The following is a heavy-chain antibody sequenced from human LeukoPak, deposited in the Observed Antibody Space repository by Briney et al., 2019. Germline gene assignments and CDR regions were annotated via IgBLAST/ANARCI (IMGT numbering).Heavy chain of an antibody. V-gene: IGHV4-4*07. CDR1: GGSISSYY. D-gene: IGHD2-15*01. CDR2: IYTSGST. J-gene: IGHJ6*03. CDR3: ARGRGDCSGGSCYRTGPRDYYYYYYMDV. Sequence: SETLSLTCTVSGGSISSYYWSWTRQPAGKGLEWIGRIYTSGSTNYNPSLKSRVTMSVDTSKNQFSLKLSSVTAADTAVYYCARGRGDCSGGSCYRTGPRDYYYYYYMDVWGKGTTVTVSS.